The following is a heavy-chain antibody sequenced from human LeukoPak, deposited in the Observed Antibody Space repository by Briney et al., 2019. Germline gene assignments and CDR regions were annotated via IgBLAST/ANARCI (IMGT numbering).Heavy chain of an antibody. CDR2: IYTSGST. CDR3: ARDLDSSGWCSFDY. CDR1: GGSITSYY. D-gene: IGHD6-19*01. Sequence: SETLSLTCTVSGGSITSYYWSWIRQPAGKGLQWIGRIYTSGSTNYTPSLKSRVTMSVDTSKNQFPLKLSSVTAADTAVYYCARDLDSSGWCSFDYWGQGTLVTVSS. J-gene: IGHJ4*02. V-gene: IGHV4-4*07.